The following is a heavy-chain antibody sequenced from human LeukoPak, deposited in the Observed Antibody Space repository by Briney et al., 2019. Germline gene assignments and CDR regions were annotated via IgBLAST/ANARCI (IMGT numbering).Heavy chain of an antibody. CDR3: ARVGATIPDY. D-gene: IGHD1-26*01. J-gene: IGHJ4*02. CDR1: GFTFSSYE. CDR2: ISSSGSTI. V-gene: IGHV3-48*03. Sequence: GGSLRLSCAASGFTFSSYEMNWVCQAPGKGLEWVSYISSSGSTIYYADSVKGRFTISRDNAKNSLYLQMNSLRAEDTAVYYCARVGATIPDYWGQGTLVTVSS.